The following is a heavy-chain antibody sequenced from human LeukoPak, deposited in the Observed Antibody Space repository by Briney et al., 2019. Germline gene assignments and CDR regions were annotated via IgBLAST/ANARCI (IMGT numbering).Heavy chain of an antibody. CDR2: IYPGDSDT. J-gene: IGHJ3*02. CDR1: GYSFTSYW. CDR3: ARRSDPYSSGWWGDNDAFDI. Sequence: GESLKISCKGSGYSFTSYWIGWVRQMPGKGLEWMGIIYPGDSDTRYSPSFQGQVTISADKSISTAYLQWSSLKASDTAMYYCARRSDPYSSGWWGDNDAFDIWGQGTMVTVSS. D-gene: IGHD6-19*01. V-gene: IGHV5-51*01.